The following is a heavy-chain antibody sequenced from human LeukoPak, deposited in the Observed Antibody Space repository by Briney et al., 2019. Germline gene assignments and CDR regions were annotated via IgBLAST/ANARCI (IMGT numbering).Heavy chain of an antibody. Sequence: GGSLRLSCVASGFTFSSYWMHWVRQDPRKGLVWVSRINGDGRNINYADSVRGRFTISRDNAKNTLYLQMNSLRAEDTAVYYCASGGGWVFNNWGQGTLVTVSS. V-gene: IGHV3-74*01. J-gene: IGHJ4*02. CDR3: ASGGGWVFNN. CDR1: GFTFSSYW. D-gene: IGHD6-19*01. CDR2: INGDGRNI.